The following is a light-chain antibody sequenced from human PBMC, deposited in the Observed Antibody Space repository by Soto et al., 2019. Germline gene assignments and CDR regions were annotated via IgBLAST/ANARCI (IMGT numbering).Light chain of an antibody. V-gene: IGKV1-39*01. CDR3: QQSYSTPLT. CDR1: QSISSH. J-gene: IGKJ4*01. CDR2: AAS. Sequence: DIQMTQSPSSLSASLVDRVTITCRASQSISSHLNWYQQKPGKAPKLLIYAASSLQSGVPSRFSGSGSGTDFTLTISSLQPEDFATYYCQQSYSTPLTFGGGTKVDIK.